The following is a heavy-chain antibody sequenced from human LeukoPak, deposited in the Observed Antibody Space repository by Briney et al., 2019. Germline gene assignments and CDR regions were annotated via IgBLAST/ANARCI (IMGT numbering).Heavy chain of an antibody. CDR2: IYTSGST. V-gene: IGHV4-4*07. D-gene: IGHD6-19*01. CDR3: ARDVIAVAGTYYYYMDV. J-gene: IGHJ6*03. CDR1: GGSISSYY. Sequence: SETLSLTCTVSGGSISSYYWSWIRQPAGKGLEWIGRIYTSGSTNYNPSLKSRVTMSVDTSKNQFSLKLSSVTAADTAVYYCARDVIAVAGTYYYYMDVWDKGTTVTISS.